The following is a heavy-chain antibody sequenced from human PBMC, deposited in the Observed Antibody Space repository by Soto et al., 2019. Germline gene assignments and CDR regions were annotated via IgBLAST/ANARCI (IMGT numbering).Heavy chain of an antibody. V-gene: IGHV3-23*01. Sequence: EVALLESGGGLVQPGGSLRLSCEVSGVAFSFYSMSWVRQAPGKGLEWVASISGNGATTYYAASGKGRFTFSRDNYKNTVHLQMNRLRGEDTAVYYCAKDRGGFTSGWEFFDFWGQGTLVTVSS. D-gene: IGHD6-19*01. CDR3: AKDRGGFTSGWEFFDF. CDR2: ISGNGATT. J-gene: IGHJ4*02. CDR1: GVAFSFYS.